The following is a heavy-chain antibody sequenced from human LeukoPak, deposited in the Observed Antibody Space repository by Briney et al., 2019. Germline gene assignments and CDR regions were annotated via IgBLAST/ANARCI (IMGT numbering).Heavy chain of an antibody. J-gene: IGHJ4*02. CDR1: GYTFTSYD. CDR2: MNPNSGNT. D-gene: IGHD3-10*01. Sequence: ASVKVSCKASGYTFTSYDINWVRQATGQGLEWMGWMNPNSGNTGYAQTFQARVTMTRNTSISTAYMELSSLRSEDTAVYYCARGFFMVRGVIRGKPYYFDYWGQGDLVTVSS. CDR3: ARGFFMVRGVIRGKPYYFDY. V-gene: IGHV1-8*01.